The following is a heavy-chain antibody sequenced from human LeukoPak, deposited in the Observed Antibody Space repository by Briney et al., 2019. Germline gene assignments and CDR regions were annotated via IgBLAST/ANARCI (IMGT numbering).Heavy chain of an antibody. CDR3: ARKAGGINYGYDYFDY. V-gene: IGHV4-4*07. D-gene: IGHD5-18*01. CDR1: GGSISNYY. J-gene: IGHJ4*02. Sequence: SETLSLTCTVSGGSISNYYWSWIRQPAGKGLEWLGLIYAGGGTNYNPSLKGRGTMSVDTSKNQFSLRVTSMTAADTAVYYCARKAGGINYGYDYFDYWGQGILVTVSS. CDR2: IYAGGGT.